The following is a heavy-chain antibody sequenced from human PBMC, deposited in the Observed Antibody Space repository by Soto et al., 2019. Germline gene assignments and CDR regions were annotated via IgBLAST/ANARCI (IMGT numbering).Heavy chain of an antibody. CDR1: DSISTYY. Sequence: SETLSLTCTVDSISTYYWNWIRQPPGKGLEWIGYIYYLGRTNYNSSLRSRVTMSIDTSKNQFSLKLSSVTAGDTAIYYCARDPVGATRFDYRGQGVPVTVSS. CDR2: IYYLGRT. D-gene: IGHD1-26*01. J-gene: IGHJ4*02. CDR3: ARDPVGATRFDY. V-gene: IGHV4-59*01.